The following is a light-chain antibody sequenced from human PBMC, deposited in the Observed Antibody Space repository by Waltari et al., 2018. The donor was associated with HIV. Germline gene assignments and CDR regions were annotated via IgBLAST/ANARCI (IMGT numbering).Light chain of an antibody. J-gene: IGLJ3*02. CDR1: SRDYIS. CDR2: EVS. CDR3: TSYISSSTPV. V-gene: IGLV2-14*01. Sequence: QSALTQPASVSGSPGQSITISCTGPSRDYISVSWYQHHPGKAPKVIIYEVSNRPSGVSNRFSGSKSGYTASLTISGLQAEDEADYFCTSYISSSTPVFGGGTKVTVL.